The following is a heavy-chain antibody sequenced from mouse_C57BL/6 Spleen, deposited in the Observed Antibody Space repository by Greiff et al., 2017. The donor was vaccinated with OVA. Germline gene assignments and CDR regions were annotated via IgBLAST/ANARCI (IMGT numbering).Heavy chain of an antibody. V-gene: IGHV1-69*01. CDR1: GYTFTSYW. CDR3: ARRDDGYSMDY. Sequence: QVQLQQSGAELVMPGASVKLSCKASGYTFTSYWMHWVKQRPGQGLAWIGEIDPSDSYTNSNQKFKGKSTLTVDKSSSTAYMQLSSLTSEDSAVDYCARRDDGYSMDYWGQGTSVTVSS. CDR2: IDPSDSYT. J-gene: IGHJ4*01. D-gene: IGHD2-3*01.